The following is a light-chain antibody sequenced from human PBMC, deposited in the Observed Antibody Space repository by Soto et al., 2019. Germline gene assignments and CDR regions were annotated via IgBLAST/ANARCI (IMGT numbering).Light chain of an antibody. CDR3: HQRSIRYS. J-gene: IGKJ2*01. Sequence: EIVLTQSPATLSLSPGERATLSCRASQSVSSYLAWYQQKPGQAPRLLIYDASNRATGIPARFSGSGSGTDFTLTTSTLEPEHFAVYCFHQRSIRYSFGQATKLQIK. CDR1: QSVSSY. V-gene: IGKV3-11*01. CDR2: DAS.